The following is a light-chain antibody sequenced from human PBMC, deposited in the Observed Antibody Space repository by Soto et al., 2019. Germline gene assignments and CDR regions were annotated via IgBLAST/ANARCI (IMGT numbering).Light chain of an antibody. CDR2: EVC. CDR1: SSDVGGYNY. J-gene: IGLJ3*02. Sequence: QSALTQPASVSGSPGQSITISCTGTSSDVGGYNYLSWYQQHPGKAPKVMIYEVCNRPSGVSNRFSVSKSGNTASLTISGLQAEDDAYYFCSSYTASGTLLFGGGTKLTVL. CDR3: SSYTASGTLL. V-gene: IGLV2-14*01.